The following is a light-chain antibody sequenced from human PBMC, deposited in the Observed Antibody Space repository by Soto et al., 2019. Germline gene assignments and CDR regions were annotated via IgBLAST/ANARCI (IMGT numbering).Light chain of an antibody. CDR1: SSNIGAGYD. CDR2: GNT. Sequence: QSALTQPPSVSGAPGQRVTISCTGSSSNIGAGYDVHWYQQLPGRAPKLLIYGNTNRPSGVPDRFSGSKSGTSASLAITGLQAEDEADYYCLSFDSSLSVVFGGGTQLTGL. J-gene: IGLJ2*01. V-gene: IGLV1-40*01. CDR3: LSFDSSLSVV.